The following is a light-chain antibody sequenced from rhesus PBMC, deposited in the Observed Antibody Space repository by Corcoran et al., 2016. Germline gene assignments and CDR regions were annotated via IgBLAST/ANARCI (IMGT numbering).Light chain of an antibody. Sequence: DIQMTQSPSSLSASVGDTVTITCRASHGISSYLAWYQQKPGKAPKPLIYYASNLESGVPSRFSGSGSGTEFTRTISSLQPEYFATYYCQQYNSAFTFGPGTKLDIK. CDR1: HGISSY. CDR2: YAS. J-gene: IGKJ3*01. V-gene: IGKV1-37*01. CDR3: QQYNSAFT.